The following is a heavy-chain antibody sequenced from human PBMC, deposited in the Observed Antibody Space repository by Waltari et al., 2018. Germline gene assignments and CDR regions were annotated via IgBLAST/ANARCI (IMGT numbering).Heavy chain of an antibody. CDR3: ARGPGYGDLGRLDY. J-gene: IGHJ4*02. V-gene: IGHV4-34*01. CDR1: GGSFSGYY. CDR2: INHSGST. D-gene: IGHD4-17*01. Sequence: QVQLQQWGAGLLKPSETLSLTCAVYGGSFSGYYWSWIRQPPGKGLEWIGEINHSGSTNYNPSLKSRVTISVDTSKNQFSLKLSSVTAADTAVYYCARGPGYGDLGRLDYWGQGTLVTVSS.